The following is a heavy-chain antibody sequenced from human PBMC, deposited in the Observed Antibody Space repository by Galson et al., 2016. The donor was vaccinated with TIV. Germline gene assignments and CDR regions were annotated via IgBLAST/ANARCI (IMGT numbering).Heavy chain of an antibody. CDR1: GYTFTGYY. D-gene: IGHD3-3*01. V-gene: IGHV1-2*06. J-gene: IGHJ3*01. Sequence: SVKVSCKASGYTFTGYYIHWVRQAPGQGLEWMGRINPSNDVTDYAQNFQGRVTMTRDTAYLELSSLGAEDTALYYCAKEENSGYYPNDAFDFWGQGTMVTVS. CDR3: AKEENSGYYPNDAFDF. CDR2: INPSNDVT.